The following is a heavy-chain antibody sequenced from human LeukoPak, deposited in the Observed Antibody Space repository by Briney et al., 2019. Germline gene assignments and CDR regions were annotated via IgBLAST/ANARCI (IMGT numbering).Heavy chain of an antibody. CDR3: ARDPHEFSSGWSQFDY. J-gene: IGHJ4*02. Sequence: EASVKVSCKASGYTFTGYYMRWVRQASGQGLEWKGWINPNSGGTNYAQKFQGRATMTRDTSISTAYMELRSLRSDDTAVYYCARDPHEFSSGWSQFDYWGQGTLVTVSS. CDR2: INPNSGGT. D-gene: IGHD6-19*01. CDR1: GYTFTGYY. V-gene: IGHV1-2*02.